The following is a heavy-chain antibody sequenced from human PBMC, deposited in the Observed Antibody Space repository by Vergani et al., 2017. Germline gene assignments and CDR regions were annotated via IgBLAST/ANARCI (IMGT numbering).Heavy chain of an antibody. CDR1: GGSISSSSYY. Sequence: QLQLQESGPGLVKPSETLSLTCTVSGGSISSSSYYWGWIRQPPGKGLEWIGSIYHSGSTYYNPSLKSRVTISVDTSKNQFSLKLSSVTAADTAVYYCVNYDYVWGSYRHDAFDIWGQGTMVTVSS. CDR2: IYHSGST. CDR3: VNYDYVWGSYRHDAFDI. J-gene: IGHJ3*02. V-gene: IGHV4-39*07. D-gene: IGHD3-16*02.